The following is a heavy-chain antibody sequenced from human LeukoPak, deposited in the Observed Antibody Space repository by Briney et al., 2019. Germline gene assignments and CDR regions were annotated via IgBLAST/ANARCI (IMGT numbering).Heavy chain of an antibody. D-gene: IGHD2-21*02. CDR3: ARTRRLAYCGGDCSAFQH. J-gene: IGHJ1*01. Sequence: PSETLSLTCAVYGGSFSGYYWSWIRQPPGKGLEWIGEINHSGSSNYNPSLKSRVTISVDTSKSQFSLKLSSVTAADTAVYYCARTRRLAYCGGDCSAFQHWGQGTLVTVSS. CDR1: GGSFSGYY. V-gene: IGHV4-34*01. CDR2: INHSGSS.